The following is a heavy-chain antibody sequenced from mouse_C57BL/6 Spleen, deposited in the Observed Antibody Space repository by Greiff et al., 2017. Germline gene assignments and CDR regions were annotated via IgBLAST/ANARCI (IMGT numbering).Heavy chain of an antibody. Sequence: VQLQQSGAELVRPGTSVKVSCKASGYAFTNYLIEWVKQRPGQGLEWIGVINPGSGGTNYNEKFKGKATLTADKSSSTAYMQLSSLTSEDSAVYFCARGEDYYGSSYRWYFDVWGTGTTVTVSS. D-gene: IGHD1-1*01. J-gene: IGHJ1*03. CDR1: GYAFTNYL. CDR3: ARGEDYYGSSYRWYFDV. V-gene: IGHV1-54*01. CDR2: INPGSGGT.